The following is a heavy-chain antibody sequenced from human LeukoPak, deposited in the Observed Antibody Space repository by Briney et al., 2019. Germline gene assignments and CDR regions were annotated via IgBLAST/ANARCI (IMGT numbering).Heavy chain of an antibody. CDR3: ARDAGIVAFDI. CDR2: ISSSLNM. J-gene: IGHJ3*02. V-gene: IGHV3-21*01. D-gene: IGHD2-15*01. CDR1: GLTFSSYS. Sequence: GGSLRLSCAASGLTFSSYSMKWVRQAPVKGLEWVSSISSSLNMYFAESVKGRFTISRDSARNSVSLQLNSLRVEDTAVYYCARDAGIVAFDIWGQGTVVTVSS.